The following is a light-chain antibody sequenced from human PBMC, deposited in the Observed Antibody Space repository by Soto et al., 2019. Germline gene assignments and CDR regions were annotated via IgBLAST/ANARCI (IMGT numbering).Light chain of an antibody. CDR3: QAWGTDFSVV. J-gene: IGLJ2*01. V-gene: IGLV4-69*01. CDR1: SGHSSYA. Sequence: QPVLTQSPSASASLGASVKLTCTLSSGHSSYAIAWHQQQPEKGPRYLMKLNSDGSHNKGDGIPDRFSGSSSGAERYLTIFRLPSEDGAGFYFQAWGTDFSVVIGGGTKL. CDR2: LNSDGSH.